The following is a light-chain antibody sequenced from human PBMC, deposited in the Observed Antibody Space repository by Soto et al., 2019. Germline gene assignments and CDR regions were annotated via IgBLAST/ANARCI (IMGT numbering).Light chain of an antibody. CDR2: AAS. J-gene: IGKJ5*01. V-gene: IGKV1-9*01. CDR1: QGVSSY. CDR3: PQLNSYPT. Sequence: IQLTQSPSSLSASVGDRVTITCRASQGVSSYLAWYQQKARKAPKLLIYAASTLQSGVPSRFSGSGSGTDFTLTISSLQPEDFATYYCPQLNSYPTLGQGTRLEIK.